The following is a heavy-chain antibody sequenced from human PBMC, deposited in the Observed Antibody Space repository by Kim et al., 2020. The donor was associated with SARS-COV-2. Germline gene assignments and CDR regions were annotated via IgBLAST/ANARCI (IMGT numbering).Heavy chain of an antibody. J-gene: IGHJ6*03. CDR1: GFTFSSYW. CDR2: VKQGGSEK. Sequence: GGSLRLSCAASGFTFSSYWMSWVRQAPGKGLEWVTNVKQGGSEKYYVDSVKGRFTISRDNAKNSLYLQMNSLRAEDTAVYYCARDTGSSWYGYYMDVWGKGTTVTVSS. V-gene: IGHV3-7*01. CDR3: ARDTGSSWYGYYMDV. D-gene: IGHD6-13*01.